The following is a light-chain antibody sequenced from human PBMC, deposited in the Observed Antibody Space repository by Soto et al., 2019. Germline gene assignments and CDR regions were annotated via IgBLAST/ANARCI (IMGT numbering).Light chain of an antibody. CDR2: GAS. Sequence: DIQLTQSPSFLSTSVAHRLAISELATQAISSYLAWYQQKPGKPPKLLIYGASTLQSGVPSRFSGSGSGTEFTLTVSSLRAEDSATYYCQQFNDYPLTFGGGTKVDIK. CDR3: QQFNDYPLT. J-gene: IGKJ4*01. V-gene: IGKV1-9*01. CDR1: QAISSY.